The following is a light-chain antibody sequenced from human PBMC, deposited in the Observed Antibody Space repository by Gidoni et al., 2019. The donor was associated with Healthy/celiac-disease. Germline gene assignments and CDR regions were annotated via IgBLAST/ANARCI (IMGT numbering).Light chain of an antibody. CDR1: QSVLYSSNNINY. CDR2: CAY. Sequence: DIVMTQSRDSLAVSLGERDTINCKSGQSVLYSSNNINYLSWYQQKPGKPPKLLIYCAYTRESEGPDRCRGSGYGTDFTRTISSLKAEDVAVYYCQQYYSTPQTFGQGTKLEIK. J-gene: IGKJ2*01. CDR3: QQYYSTPQT. V-gene: IGKV4-1*01.